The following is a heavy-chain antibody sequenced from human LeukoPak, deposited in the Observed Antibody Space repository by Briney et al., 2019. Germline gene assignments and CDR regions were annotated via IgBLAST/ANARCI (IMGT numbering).Heavy chain of an antibody. CDR3: ARVALITIHENDAFDI. CDR2: IYSSGNT. V-gene: IGHV4-61*09. CDR1: GGSIISNRHY. D-gene: IGHD3-3*01. Sequence: SETLSLICTVSGGSIISNRHYWSWIRQPAGKGLEWIGHIYSSGNTKYNPSLKSRLTMSIDSSKNQFSLILTSVTAADTAVYYCARVALITIHENDAFDIWGQGTVVTVSS. J-gene: IGHJ3*02.